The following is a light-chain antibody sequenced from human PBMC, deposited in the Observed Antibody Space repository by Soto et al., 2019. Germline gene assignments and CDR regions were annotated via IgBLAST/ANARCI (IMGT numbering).Light chain of an antibody. J-gene: IGKJ1*01. CDR3: QQYNNWPQT. CDR2: GAS. Sequence: EIVMTQSPATLSVSPGERATLSCRASQSVGSSLAWYQQKPGQAPRLLIYGASTRATGIPARFSGGGSGTEFTLTISSLQSEDFAVYYCQQYNNWPQTFGQGTKVEIK. CDR1: QSVGSS. V-gene: IGKV3-15*01.